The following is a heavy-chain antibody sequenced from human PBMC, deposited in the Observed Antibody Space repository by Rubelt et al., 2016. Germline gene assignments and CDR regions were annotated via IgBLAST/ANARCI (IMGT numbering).Heavy chain of an antibody. J-gene: IGHJ6*02. V-gene: IGHV4-34*01. CDR3: AGGRRGSSSWLGRDYYGMDV. D-gene: IGHD6-13*01. CDR2: INPSGST. CDR1: GGSFSGYY. Sequence: QVQLQQWGAGLLKPSETLSLTCAVYGGSFSGYYWSWIRQPPGKGLEWIGDINPSGSTNYNPSLKSRVTISVDTSKNQFSLRLSSVTAADTAVYYCAGGRRGSSSWLGRDYYGMDVWGQGTTVTVSS.